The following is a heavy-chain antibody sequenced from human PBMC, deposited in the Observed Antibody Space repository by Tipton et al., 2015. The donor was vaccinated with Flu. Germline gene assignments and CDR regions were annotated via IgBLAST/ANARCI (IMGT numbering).Heavy chain of an antibody. CDR1: GYSFTSYW. V-gene: IGHV5-51*01. J-gene: IGHJ4*02. D-gene: IGHD3-22*01. Sequence: VQLVQSGPEVKKPGESLKISCKGSGYSFTSYWIGWVRQMPGKGLEWMGIIYPGDSDTRYSPSFQGQVTISADKSISTAYLQWSSLKASDTAMYYCAGSEVYYDSRGAFGDWGQGTLVTVSS. CDR2: IYPGDSDT. CDR3: AGSEVYYDSRGAFGD.